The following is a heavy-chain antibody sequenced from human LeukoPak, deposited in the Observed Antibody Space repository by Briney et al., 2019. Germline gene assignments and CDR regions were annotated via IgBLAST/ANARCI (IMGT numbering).Heavy chain of an antibody. Sequence: GESLKISCEASGYTFTSYWIGWVRQMPGKGLEWMGIIYPGDSDIRYSPSFQGQVTISADKSISTAYLQWGSLKASDTAMYFCARQSSTFDYWGQGTLVTVSS. D-gene: IGHD2-2*01. J-gene: IGHJ4*02. CDR2: IYPGDSDI. V-gene: IGHV5-51*01. CDR3: ARQSSTFDY. CDR1: GYTFTSYW.